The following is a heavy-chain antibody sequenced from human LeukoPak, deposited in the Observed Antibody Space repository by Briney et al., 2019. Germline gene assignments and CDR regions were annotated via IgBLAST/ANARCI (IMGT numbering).Heavy chain of an antibody. J-gene: IGHJ4*02. D-gene: IGHD2-15*01. Sequence: GASVKVSCKASGHTFSNYSLNWVRQAPGQGLEWMGIVNPRDGSTSYAQKFRGRVTMTRDTSTTTVYMELDSLRSEDTAVYFCGRGREYGGYQEYYYDSWGQGTLVSVSS. V-gene: IGHV1-46*01. CDR3: GRGREYGGYQEYYYDS. CDR2: VNPRDGST. CDR1: GHTFSNYS.